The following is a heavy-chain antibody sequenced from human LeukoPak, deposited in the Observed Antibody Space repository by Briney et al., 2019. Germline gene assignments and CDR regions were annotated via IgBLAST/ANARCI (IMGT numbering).Heavy chain of an antibody. Sequence: PGGSLILSCAASGFTFSTYTMNWVRQAPGKGLEWVSSITSRSDIYYADSVRGRFTISRDNAKNSLYLQMNSLRAEDTAVYYCARDPAPEDNWGQGTLVTVSS. CDR3: ARDPAPEDN. CDR1: GFTFSTYT. V-gene: IGHV3-21*01. J-gene: IGHJ4*02. CDR2: ITSRSDI. D-gene: IGHD1-14*01.